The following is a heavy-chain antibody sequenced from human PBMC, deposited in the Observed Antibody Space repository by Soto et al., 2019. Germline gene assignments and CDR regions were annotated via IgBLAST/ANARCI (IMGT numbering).Heavy chain of an antibody. CDR2: IIPIFGTA. CDR3: ARLRNWNYAAPDYWYFDL. CDR1: GGTFSSYA. V-gene: IGHV1-69*06. Sequence: QVQLVQSGAEVKKPGSSVKVSCKASGGTFSSYAISWVRQAPGQGLEWMGGIIPIFGTANYAQKFQGRVTITADKSTSTAYMELSSLRSEDRAVYYCARLRNWNYAAPDYWYFDLWGRGTLVTVSS. J-gene: IGHJ2*01. D-gene: IGHD1-7*01.